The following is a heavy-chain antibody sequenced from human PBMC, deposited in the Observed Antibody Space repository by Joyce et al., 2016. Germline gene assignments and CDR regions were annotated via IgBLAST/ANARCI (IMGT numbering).Heavy chain of an antibody. CDR2: IKGDGSGK. CDR3: ARDHISGWALEY. J-gene: IGHJ4*02. CDR1: GFSFSVYW. D-gene: IGHD6-19*01. Sequence: SCAASGFSFSVYWMAWVRQAPGKGLEWVANIKGDGSGKYYVDSVKGRFTVSRDNAKNSLYLQMDSLRAEDTALYYCARDHISGWALEYWGRGTLVTISS. V-gene: IGHV3-7*01.